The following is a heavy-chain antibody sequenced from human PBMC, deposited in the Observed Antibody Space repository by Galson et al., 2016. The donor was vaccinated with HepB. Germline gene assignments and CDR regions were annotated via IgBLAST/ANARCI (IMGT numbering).Heavy chain of an antibody. CDR3: ARENQQLSVGFDP. J-gene: IGHJ5*02. Sequence: SVKVSCKASGYTFTAYTIHWVRQAPGQRLEWMGWINPGNANTKYFQNFQGRATITRDTSTNTAYMELSSLRSEDTAVYYRARENQQLSVGFDPWGQGTLVAVSS. D-gene: IGHD2-2*01. CDR1: GYTFTAYT. CDR2: INPGNANT. V-gene: IGHV1-3*01.